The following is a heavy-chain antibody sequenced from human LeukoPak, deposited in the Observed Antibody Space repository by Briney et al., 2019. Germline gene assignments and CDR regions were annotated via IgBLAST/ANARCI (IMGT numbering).Heavy chain of an antibody. CDR3: AKDGANKVRGVHYFYMDV. CDR2: INPNSGGT. Sequence: GASVKVSCKASGYTFTGYYMHWVRRAPGQGLEWVGRINPNSGGTNYAQKFQGRVTMTRDTSISTAYMELSSLRSDDTAVYYCAKDGANKVRGVHYFYMDVWGKGTTVTVSS. V-gene: IGHV1-2*06. CDR1: GYTFTGYY. D-gene: IGHD3-10*01. J-gene: IGHJ6*03.